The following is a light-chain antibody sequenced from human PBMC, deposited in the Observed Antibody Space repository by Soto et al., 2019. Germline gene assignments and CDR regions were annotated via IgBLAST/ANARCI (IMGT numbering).Light chain of an antibody. V-gene: IGLV2-14*01. CDR1: SSDVGGYNY. CDR2: DVS. Sequence: QSALTQPASVSGSPGQSITISCTGTSSDVGGYNYVSWYQQHPGQAPQLMIYDVSNRPSGVSNRFSGSKSGNTASLTISGRQAEDEADYYCSSYTSSSTLGVFGTGTKVTVL. J-gene: IGLJ1*01. CDR3: SSYTSSSTLGV.